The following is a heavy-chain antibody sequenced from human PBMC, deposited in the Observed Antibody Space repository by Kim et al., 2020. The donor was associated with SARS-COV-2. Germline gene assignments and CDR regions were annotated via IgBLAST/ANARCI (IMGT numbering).Heavy chain of an antibody. J-gene: IGHJ3*01. D-gene: IGHD3-10*01. CDR3: ARDPDVDYGGNSGAFDL. Sequence: GGSLRLSCAASGFTFSGYWMTWVRQAPGKGLEWVAYVKQDGSAQYYVDSVKGRFTISRENAINSLFLQMHSLTAEDTAVYYCARDPDVDYGGNSGAFDLWGQGTLVTVSS. CDR1: GFTFSGYW. V-gene: IGHV3-7*01. CDR2: VKQDGSAQ.